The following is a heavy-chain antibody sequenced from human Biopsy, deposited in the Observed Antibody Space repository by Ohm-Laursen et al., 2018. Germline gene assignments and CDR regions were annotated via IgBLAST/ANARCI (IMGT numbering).Heavy chain of an antibody. V-gene: IGHV4-59*11. CDR2: IYYSVMT. D-gene: IGHD4-11*01. CDR1: GGSFTGHY. Sequence: PSDTLSPTCTVSGGSFTGHYWSWIRQPPGKGLEWIGHIYYSVMTNYNPSLQSRVSISVDTSRNQVSLTLSSVTAADTAVYYCARDSGILNYGNFKYYHYYGMDVWGQGTKVTVSS. J-gene: IGHJ6*02. CDR3: ARDSGILNYGNFKYYHYYGMDV.